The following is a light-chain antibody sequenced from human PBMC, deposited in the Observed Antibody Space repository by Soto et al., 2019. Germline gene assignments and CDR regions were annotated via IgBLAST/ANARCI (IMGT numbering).Light chain of an antibody. V-gene: IGLV1-44*01. J-gene: IGLJ3*02. CDR2: SNN. CDR3: ASWDDSLNGRV. Sequence: QSVLTQPPSASGAPGQRVTISCSGSGSNVGTYAINCYQQLPGTAPKLLIYSNNQRPSGVPDRFSGSKSGTSASLAISGLQSDDEADYYCASWDDSLNGRVFGGGTKLTVL. CDR1: GSNVGTYA.